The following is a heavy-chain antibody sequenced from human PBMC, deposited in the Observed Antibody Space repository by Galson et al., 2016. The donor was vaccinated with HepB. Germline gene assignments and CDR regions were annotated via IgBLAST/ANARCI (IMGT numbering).Heavy chain of an antibody. J-gene: IGHJ4*02. V-gene: IGHV4-4*02. Sequence: ETLSPTCAVSGGSISSSNWWSWVRQAPGPGLEWIVQILHSGRDNYTPSLASRVTISINTSNNHFSLRLPSVTAADTALYYGARQYWGGPSDYWGQGTLVIVSS. CDR3: ARQYWGGPSDY. CDR1: GGSISSSNW. CDR2: ILHSGRD. D-gene: IGHD2/OR15-2a*01.